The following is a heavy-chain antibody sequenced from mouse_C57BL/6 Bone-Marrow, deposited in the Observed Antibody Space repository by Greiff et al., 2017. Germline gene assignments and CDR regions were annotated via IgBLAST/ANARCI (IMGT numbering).Heavy chain of an antibody. Sequence: QVQLQQSGAELARPGASVKLSCTASGYTFTSYGISWVKQTTGQGLEWIGEIYPRSGNTYYNEKFKGKATLTADKSSSTAYMELRSLTSEDSAVYFCARERGYYSNCFAYWGQGTLVTVSA. CDR3: ARERGYYSNCFAY. CDR1: GYTFTSYG. CDR2: IYPRSGNT. J-gene: IGHJ3*01. V-gene: IGHV1-81*01. D-gene: IGHD2-5*01.